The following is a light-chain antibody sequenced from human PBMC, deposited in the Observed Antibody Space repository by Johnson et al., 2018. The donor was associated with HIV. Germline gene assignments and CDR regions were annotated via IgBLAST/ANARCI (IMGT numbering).Light chain of an antibody. J-gene: IGLJ1*01. CDR2: DNN. CDR1: SSNIGDNY. Sequence: QSVLTQPPSVSAAPGQKVSISCSGSSSNIGDNYVSWYQQVPGTAPKLLIYDNNKRPSGIPDRFSGSKSGTSATLGITGLQTENEADYYCGTWDSSLSAYVVGIGTKVTVL. CDR3: GTWDSSLSAYV. V-gene: IGLV1-51*01.